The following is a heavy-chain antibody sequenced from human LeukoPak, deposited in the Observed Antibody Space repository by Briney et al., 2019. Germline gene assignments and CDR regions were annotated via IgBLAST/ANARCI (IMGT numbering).Heavy chain of an antibody. Sequence: GGSLRLSCAASGFTFSSYGMHWVRQAPGKGLEWVAVISYDGSNKYYADSVKGRFTISRDNSKDTLYLQMNSLRAEDTAVYYCAKSFDYWGQGTLVTVSS. CDR3: AKSFDY. J-gene: IGHJ4*02. V-gene: IGHV3-30*18. CDR1: GFTFSSYG. CDR2: ISYDGSNK.